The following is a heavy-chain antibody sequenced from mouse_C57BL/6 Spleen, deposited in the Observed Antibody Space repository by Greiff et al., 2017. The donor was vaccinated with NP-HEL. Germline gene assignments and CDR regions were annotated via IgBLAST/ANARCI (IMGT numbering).Heavy chain of an antibody. CDR1: GYTFTSYW. CDR2: IHPNSGST. D-gene: IGHD6-1*01. CDR3: AADYSSLCAMDY. J-gene: IGHJ4*01. Sequence: QVQLQQPGAELVKPGASVKLSCKASGYTFTSYWMHWVKQRPGQGLEWIGMIHPNSGSTKYNEKFKSKATLTADTSSSTAYMQLSSLTSEDSAVYCCAADYSSLCAMDYWGQGTSVTVSS. V-gene: IGHV1-64*01.